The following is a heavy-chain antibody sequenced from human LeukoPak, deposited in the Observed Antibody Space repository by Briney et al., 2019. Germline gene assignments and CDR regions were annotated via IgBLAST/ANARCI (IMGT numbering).Heavy chain of an antibody. CDR3: ARASSSWHPRDFDY. CDR2: IYYSGST. D-gene: IGHD6-13*01. V-gene: IGHV4-59*01. Sequence: SETLSLTCTVSGGSISSYYWSWIRQPPGKGLEGIGYIYYSGSTNYNPSLTSRVTISVATSKNQFSLKLSSVTAADTAVYYCARASSSWHPRDFDYWGQGTLVTVSS. CDR1: GGSISSYY. J-gene: IGHJ4*02.